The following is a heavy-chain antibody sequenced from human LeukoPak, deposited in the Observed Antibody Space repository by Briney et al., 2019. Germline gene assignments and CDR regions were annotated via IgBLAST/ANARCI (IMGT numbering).Heavy chain of an antibody. J-gene: IGHJ4*02. Sequence: GGSLRLSCAASGFTFSSYGMHWVRQAPGKGLEWVAVISYDGSNKYYADSVKGRFTISRDNSKNTLYLQMNSLRAEDTAVYYCAKGRVVVITTPPFDYWGQGTLVTVSS. V-gene: IGHV3-30*18. D-gene: IGHD3-22*01. CDR1: GFTFSSYG. CDR3: AKGRVVVITTPPFDY. CDR2: ISYDGSNK.